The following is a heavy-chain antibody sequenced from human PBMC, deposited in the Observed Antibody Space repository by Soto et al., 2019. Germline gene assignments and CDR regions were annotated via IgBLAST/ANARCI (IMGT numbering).Heavy chain of an antibody. D-gene: IGHD6-19*01. CDR2: ISGGGSST. J-gene: IGHJ4*02. Sequence: GSLRLSCAASGFTFTSYAMSWVRQAPGKGLEWVSTISGGGSSTYYADSVKGRFTISRDNSENTLYLQMTSLRAEDTAVYYCAKDLCTYSSGSCYFDYWGQGTLVTVSS. V-gene: IGHV3-23*01. CDR3: AKDLCTYSSGSCYFDY. CDR1: GFTFTSYA.